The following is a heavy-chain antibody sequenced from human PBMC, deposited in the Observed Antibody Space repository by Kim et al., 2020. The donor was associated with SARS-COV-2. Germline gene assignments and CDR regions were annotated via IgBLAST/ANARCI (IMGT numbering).Heavy chain of an antibody. J-gene: IGHJ4*02. CDR2: IKSKTDGGTT. CDR3: PLWSPPVD. V-gene: IGHV3-15*01. Sequence: GGSLRLSCAASGFTFSNAWMSWVRQAPGKGLEWVGRIKSKTDGGTTDDAAPVRGRFTISRDDSKNTLYLQMNSLKTGDTAVYYCPLWSPPVDWGQGTLVTVSS. CDR1: GFTFSNAW. D-gene: IGHD1-1*01.